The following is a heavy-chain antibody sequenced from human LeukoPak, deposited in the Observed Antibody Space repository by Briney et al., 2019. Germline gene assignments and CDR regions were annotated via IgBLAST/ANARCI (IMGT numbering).Heavy chain of an antibody. J-gene: IGHJ6*03. Sequence: PSETLSLTCAVYGGSFSGYYRSWIRQPPGKGLEWIGEINHSGSTNYNPSLKSRVTISVDTSKNQFSLKLSSVTAADTAVYYCARGLRRWYDYMDVRGKGTTVTVSS. D-gene: IGHD6-13*01. CDR1: GGSFSGYY. CDR2: INHSGST. V-gene: IGHV4-34*01. CDR3: ARGLRRWYDYMDV.